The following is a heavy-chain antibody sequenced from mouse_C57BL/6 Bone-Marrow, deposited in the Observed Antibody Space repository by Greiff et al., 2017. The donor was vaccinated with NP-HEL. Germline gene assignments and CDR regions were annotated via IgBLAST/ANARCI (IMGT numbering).Heavy chain of an antibody. CDR2: IFPGSGST. V-gene: IGHV1-75*01. Sequence: QVQLQQPGAELVKPGASVKLSCKASGYTFTSYWMHWVKQRPGQGLEWIGWIFPGSGSTYYNEKFKGKATLTVDKSSSTAYMLLSSLTSEDSAVYFCARRGLTGGYFDYWGQGTTLTVSS. CDR3: ARRGLTGGYFDY. J-gene: IGHJ2*01. CDR1: GYTFTSYW. D-gene: IGHD2-2*01.